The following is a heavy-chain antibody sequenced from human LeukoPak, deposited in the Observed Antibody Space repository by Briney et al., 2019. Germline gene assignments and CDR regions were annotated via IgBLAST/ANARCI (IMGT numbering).Heavy chain of an antibody. CDR2: ISYDSFNE. J-gene: IGHJ6*02. V-gene: IGHV3-30*18. Sequence: GGALRLSCLASGFTFNKYGMHWVRQTPGKGLEWLAAISYDSFNEDYRDSVKGRLTISRDNSKNTVDLQMDSLRPEDTAVYFCVKGKWEDNHYYYGLDVWGQGTTVGVAS. CDR3: VKGKWEDNHYYYGLDV. CDR1: GFTFNKYG. D-gene: IGHD1-26*01.